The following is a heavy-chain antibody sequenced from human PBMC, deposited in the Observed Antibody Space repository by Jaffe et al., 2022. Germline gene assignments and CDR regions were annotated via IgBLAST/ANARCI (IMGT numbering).Heavy chain of an antibody. CDR3: ATRNLNGLCSGSCLDL. Sequence: QLQLVESGGGVVQPGGSLTISCATSGFNFSAYGVHWVRQAPGRGLEWVSFVQYDGTKEHYVDSVKGRFTISRDSPKNTLYLQMNSLRVEDTAVYYCATRNLNGLCSGSCLDLWGQGTLVTVSS. CDR1: GFNFSAYG. J-gene: IGHJ5*02. V-gene: IGHV3-30*02. CDR2: VQYDGTKE. D-gene: IGHD1-26*01.